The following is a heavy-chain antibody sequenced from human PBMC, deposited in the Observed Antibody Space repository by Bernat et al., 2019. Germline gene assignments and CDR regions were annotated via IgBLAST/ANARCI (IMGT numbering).Heavy chain of an antibody. CDR2: NKSKTDGRTT. CDR3: TTGGLRWGTG. D-gene: IGHD4-23*01. J-gene: IGHJ4*02. V-gene: IGHV3-15*01. CDR1: GFTFSNAW. Sequence: EVQLVESGGGLVKPGGSLRLSCAASGFTFSNAWMSWVRQAPGKGLEWVGRNKSKTDGRTTDYAAPVKGRFTISRDDSKNTLYLQMNSLKTEDTAVYYCTTGGLRWGTGWGQGTLVTVSS.